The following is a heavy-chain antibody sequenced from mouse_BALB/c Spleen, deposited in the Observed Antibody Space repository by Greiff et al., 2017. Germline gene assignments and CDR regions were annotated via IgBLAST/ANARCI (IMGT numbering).Heavy chain of an antibody. V-gene: IGHV1S137*01. D-gene: IGHD2-4*01. CDR1: GYTFTDYA. CDR3: ASCPTMIRAMDY. J-gene: IGHJ4*01. CDR2: ISTYYGDA. Sequence: QVQLKESGAELVRPGVSVKISCKGSGYTFTDYAMHWVKQSHAKSLEWIGVISTYYGDASYNQKFKGKATMTVDKSSSTAYMELARLTSEDSAIYYCASCPTMIRAMDYWGQGTSVTVSS.